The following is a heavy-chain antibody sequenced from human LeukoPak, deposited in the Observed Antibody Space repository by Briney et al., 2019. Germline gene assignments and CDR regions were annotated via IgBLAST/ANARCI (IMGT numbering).Heavy chain of an antibody. V-gene: IGHV3-74*01. CDR1: GFTFSSYW. D-gene: IGHD4-23*01. CDR2: INSDGSNT. J-gene: IGHJ4*02. Sequence: PGGSLRPSCAASGFTFSSYWMHWVRQAPGKGLVWVSRINSDGSNTNYADSVKGRFTISRDNAKNTLYLQMNTLRAEDTAVYYCASGGPPLNSWGQGTLVTVSS. CDR3: ASGGPPLNS.